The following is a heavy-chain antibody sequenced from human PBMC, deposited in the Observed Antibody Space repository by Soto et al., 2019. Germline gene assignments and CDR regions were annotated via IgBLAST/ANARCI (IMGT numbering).Heavy chain of an antibody. CDR2: ISSSSSTI. D-gene: IGHD3-22*01. V-gene: IGHV3-48*01. J-gene: IGHJ4*02. CDR1: GFTFSSYS. Sequence: GGSLRLSCAAPGFTFSSYSMNWVRQAPGKGLEGVSYISSSSSTIYYADSVKGRFTISRDNAKNSLYLQMNSLRAEDTAVYYCARGYYDSSGDGYWGQGTLITVSS. CDR3: ARGYYDSSGDGY.